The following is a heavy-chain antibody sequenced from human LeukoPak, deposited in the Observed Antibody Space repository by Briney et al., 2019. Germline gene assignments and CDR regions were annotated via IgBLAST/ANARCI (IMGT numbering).Heavy chain of an antibody. D-gene: IGHD1-26*01. J-gene: IGHJ3*02. CDR3: AKWGVGWELLGRSDDAFDI. CDR2: IRYDGSNK. Sequence: PTGGSLRLSCAASGFSFSSYGMLWVRQAPGKGLEWVAFIRYDGSNKYYADSVKGRFTISRDNSKNTLYLQMNSLRAEDTAVYYCAKWGVGWELLGRSDDAFDIWGQGTMVTVSS. CDR1: GFSFSSYG. V-gene: IGHV3-30*02.